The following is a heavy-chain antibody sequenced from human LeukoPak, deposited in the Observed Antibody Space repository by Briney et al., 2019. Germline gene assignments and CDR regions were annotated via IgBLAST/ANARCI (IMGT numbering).Heavy chain of an antibody. Sequence: GGSLRLSCVGSGFTFRSHAMSWVRQAPEKGLEFVSGIYENGGTTYYADSVKGRFSISRDNSKNTLYLQMDSLRGEDTAVYYCAKDFRIGYSAHFDYWGQGALSPSPQ. CDR3: AKDFRIGYSAHFDY. CDR1: GFTFRSHA. J-gene: IGHJ4*02. D-gene: IGHD2-21*01. CDR2: IYENGGTT. V-gene: IGHV3-23*01.